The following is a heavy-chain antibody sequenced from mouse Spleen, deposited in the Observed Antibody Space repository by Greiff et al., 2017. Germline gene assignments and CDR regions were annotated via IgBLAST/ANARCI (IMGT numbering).Heavy chain of an antibody. CDR3: ARDGSQTSYFDY. Sequence: VQLQQSGAELVMPGASVKLSCKASGYTFTSYWMHWVKQRPGQGLEWIGEIDPSDSYTNYNQKFKGKATLTVDKSSSTAYMQLSSLTSEDSAVYYCARDGSQTSYFDYWGQGTTLTVSS. J-gene: IGHJ2*01. CDR1: GYTFTSYW. CDR2: IDPSDSYT. D-gene: IGHD2-3*01. V-gene: IGHV1-69*01.